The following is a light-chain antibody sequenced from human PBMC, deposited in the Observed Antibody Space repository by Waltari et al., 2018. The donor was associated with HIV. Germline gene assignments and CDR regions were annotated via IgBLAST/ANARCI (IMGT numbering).Light chain of an antibody. Sequence: QSALTQPASVSGSPGQSITIPCTGTSSDVGGYNYVPWYQQHPGNAPKLMIYDVGNRPSGVSNRFSGSKSGSTASLTISGLQAEDEADYYCSSYTSSSTLVVFGGGTKLTVL. CDR2: DVG. J-gene: IGLJ2*01. CDR1: SSDVGGYNY. V-gene: IGLV2-14*03. CDR3: SSYTSSSTLVV.